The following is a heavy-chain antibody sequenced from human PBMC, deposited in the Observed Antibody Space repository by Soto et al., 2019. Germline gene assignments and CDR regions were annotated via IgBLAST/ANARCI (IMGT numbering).Heavy chain of an antibody. CDR3: ARHRGPTGPNY. CDR2: MYQSGNT. J-gene: IGHJ4*02. V-gene: IGHV4-39*01. Sequence: QLQLQESGPGLVKPSENLSLTCTVSGDSISSNKYYWGWIRQPPGKGLQWIGSMYQSGNTYHNPSLKSRVTISVDTSKNPLSLNLRSVTAADTAVYYCARHRGPTGPNYWGQGTLVTVSS. D-gene: IGHD3-10*01. CDR1: GDSISSNKYY.